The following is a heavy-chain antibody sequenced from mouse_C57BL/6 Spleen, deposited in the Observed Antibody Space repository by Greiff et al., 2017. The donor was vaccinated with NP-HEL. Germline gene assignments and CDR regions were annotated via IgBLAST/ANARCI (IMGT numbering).Heavy chain of an antibody. Sequence: QVQLQQSGAELVKPGASVKLSCKASGYTFTEYTIHWVKQRSGQGLEWIGWFYPGSGSIKYNEKFKDKATLTADKSSSTVYMELSRLTSEDSAVYFCARHEEPPHYYYGSRGAMDYWGQGTSVTVSS. CDR3: ARHEEPPHYYYGSRGAMDY. CDR2: FYPGSGSI. V-gene: IGHV1-62-2*01. CDR1: GYTFTEYT. J-gene: IGHJ4*01. D-gene: IGHD1-1*01.